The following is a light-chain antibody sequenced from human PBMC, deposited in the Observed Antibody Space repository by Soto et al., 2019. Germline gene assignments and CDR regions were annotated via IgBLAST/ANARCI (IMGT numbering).Light chain of an antibody. V-gene: IGKV3-20*01. CDR3: QQYGRSLQT. Sequence: EIVLTQSPGTLSLSPGERATLSCRASQSVSSSYLAWYQQKPGQAPRLLIYGASSRATGIPDRFSGSGSGTDFTLTISRLELEDCGVYYCQQYGRSLQTFGQGTTGDIK. CDR1: QSVSSSY. J-gene: IGKJ1*01. CDR2: GAS.